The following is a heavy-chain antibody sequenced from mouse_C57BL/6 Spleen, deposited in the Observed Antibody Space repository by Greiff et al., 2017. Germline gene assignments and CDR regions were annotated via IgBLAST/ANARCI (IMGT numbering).Heavy chain of an antibody. CDR3: ARWEGSGYGY. Sequence: QVQLKQPGAELVRPGTSVKLSCKASGYTFTSYWMHWVKQRPGQGLEWIGVIDPSDSYTNYNQKFKGKATLTVDTSSSTAYMQLSSLTSEDSAVXYCARWEGSGYGYWGQGTTLTVSS. V-gene: IGHV1-59*01. CDR2: IDPSDSYT. D-gene: IGHD3-2*02. J-gene: IGHJ2*01. CDR1: GYTFTSYW.